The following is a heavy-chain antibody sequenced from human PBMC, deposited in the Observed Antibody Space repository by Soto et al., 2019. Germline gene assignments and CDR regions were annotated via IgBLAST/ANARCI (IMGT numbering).Heavy chain of an antibody. V-gene: IGHV4-31*03. CDR1: GGSISSGGYY. CDR3: ARVMLPGIAVAGTVWFDP. D-gene: IGHD6-19*01. Sequence: PSATLSLTCTVSGGSISSGGYYWSWIRQHPGKGLEWIGYIYYSGSTYYNPSLKSRVTISVDTSKNQFSLKLSSVTAADTAVYYCARVMLPGIAVAGTVWFDPWGQGTLVTVSS. J-gene: IGHJ5*02. CDR2: IYYSGST.